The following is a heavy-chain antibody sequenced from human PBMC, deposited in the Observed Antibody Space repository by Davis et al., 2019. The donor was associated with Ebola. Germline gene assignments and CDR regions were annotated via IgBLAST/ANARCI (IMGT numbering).Heavy chain of an antibody. V-gene: IGHV4-59*01. CDR2: IYYSGST. D-gene: IGHD1-14*01. CDR1: GGSISSYY. CDR3: ARDPGSLYYYGMDV. J-gene: IGHJ6*02. Sequence: PSETLSLTCTVSGGSISSYYWSWIRQPPGKGLEWIGYIYYSGSTNYNPSLKSRVTISVDTSKNQFSLKLSSVTAADTAVYYCARDPGSLYYYGMDVWGQGTTVTVSS.